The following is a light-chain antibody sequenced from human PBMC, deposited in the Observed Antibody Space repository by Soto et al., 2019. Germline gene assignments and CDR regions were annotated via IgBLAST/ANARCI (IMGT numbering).Light chain of an antibody. Sequence: VVLTQSPLSLPVALGQPASISCRSSESLVFSDGNTYLTWFQQRPGQSPRRLIYKVSNRDSGVPDRFSGSGSGTDFTLKISRVEAEDVAVYYCMQGTRWLWTLGQGTKVEIK. CDR3: MQGTRWLWT. J-gene: IGKJ1*01. V-gene: IGKV2-30*01. CDR1: ESLVFSDGNTY. CDR2: KVS.